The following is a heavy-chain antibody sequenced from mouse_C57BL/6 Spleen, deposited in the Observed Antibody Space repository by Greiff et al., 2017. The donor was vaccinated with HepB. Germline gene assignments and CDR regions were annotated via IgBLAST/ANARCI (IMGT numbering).Heavy chain of an antibody. Sequence: QVQLKQSGAELVKPGASVKISCKASGYAFSSYWMNWVKQRPGKGLEWIGQIYPGDGDTNYNGKFKGKATLTADKSSSTAYMQLSSLTSEDSAVYFCARQAELPAMDYWGQGTSVTVSS. CDR1: GYAFSSYW. CDR2: IYPGDGDT. J-gene: IGHJ4*01. V-gene: IGHV1-80*01. CDR3: ARQAELPAMDY. D-gene: IGHD1-1*01.